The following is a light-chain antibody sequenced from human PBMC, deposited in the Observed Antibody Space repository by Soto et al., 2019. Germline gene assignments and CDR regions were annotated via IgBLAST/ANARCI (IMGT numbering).Light chain of an antibody. Sequence: EIVMTQSPATLSVSPGERATLSCRASQSVSSNLAWYQQKPGQAPRLLIFGASTRAPGIPARFSGSGSGTEFTLTISSLQSEDFAVYYCQQYINGPRTSGQGTKVEIK. CDR3: QQYINGPRT. J-gene: IGKJ1*01. CDR1: QSVSSN. V-gene: IGKV3-15*01. CDR2: GAS.